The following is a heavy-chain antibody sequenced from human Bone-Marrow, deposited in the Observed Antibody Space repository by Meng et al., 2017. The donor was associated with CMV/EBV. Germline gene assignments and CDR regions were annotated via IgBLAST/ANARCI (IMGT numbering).Heavy chain of an antibody. Sequence: YYMHWLQQAPGEGLEWIGLVDPGEGETIYEGKFQGRVTIAAGTSTDTTYMELSSLRSEDTAVYYCATGGGSGSYDHSYYYYYGMDVWGQGTTVTVSS. D-gene: IGHD3-10*01. CDR2: VDPGEGET. V-gene: IGHV1-69-2*01. CDR1: YY. CDR3: ATGGGSGSYDHSYYYYYGMDV. J-gene: IGHJ6*02.